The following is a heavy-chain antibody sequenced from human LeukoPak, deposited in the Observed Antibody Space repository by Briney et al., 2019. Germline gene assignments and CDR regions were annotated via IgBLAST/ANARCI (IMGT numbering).Heavy chain of an antibody. V-gene: IGHV3-48*02. CDR2: ISSSSSTI. CDR1: GFTFSSYS. J-gene: IGHJ4*02. D-gene: IGHD3-22*01. CDR3: ASHYYDSSDYYPGY. Sequence: PGGSLRLSCAASGFTFSSYSMNWVRQAPGKGLEWVSYISSSSSTIYYADSVKGQFTISRDNAKNSLYLQMNSLRDEDTAVYYCASHYYDSSDYYPGYWGQGTLVTVSS.